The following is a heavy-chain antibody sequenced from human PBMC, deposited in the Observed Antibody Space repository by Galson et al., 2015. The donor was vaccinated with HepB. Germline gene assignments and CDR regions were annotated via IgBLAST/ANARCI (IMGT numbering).Heavy chain of an antibody. V-gene: IGHV1-69*13. CDR2: IIPIFGTA. D-gene: IGHD3-16*01. CDR1: GGTFSSYA. CDR3: ARMRVGLGELPKRTNWFDP. J-gene: IGHJ5*02. Sequence: SVKVSCKASGGTFSSYAISWVRQAPGQGLEWMGGIIPIFGTANYAQKFQGRVTITADEFMSTAYMELSSLRSEDTAVYYCARMRVGLGELPKRTNWFDPWGQGTLVTVSS.